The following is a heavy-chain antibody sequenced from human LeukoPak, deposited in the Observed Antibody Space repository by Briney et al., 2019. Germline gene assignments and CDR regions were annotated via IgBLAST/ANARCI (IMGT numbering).Heavy chain of an antibody. CDR1: GGSISSYY. CDR3: ARMRRSSSGYYYVYFDY. V-gene: IGHV4-59*01. D-gene: IGHD3-22*01. Sequence: SETLSLTCTVSGGSISSYYWSWIRQPPGKGLEWIGYIYYSGSTNYNPSLKSRVTISVDTSKNQFSLKLSSVTAADTAVYYCARMRRSSSGYYYVYFDYWGQGTLVTVSS. CDR2: IYYSGST. J-gene: IGHJ4*02.